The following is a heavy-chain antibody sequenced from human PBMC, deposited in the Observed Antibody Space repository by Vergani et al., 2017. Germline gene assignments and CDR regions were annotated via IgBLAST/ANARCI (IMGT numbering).Heavy chain of an antibody. CDR2: ISSSSSTI. V-gene: IGHV3-48*01. CDR3: AKDSGSGWY. Sequence: EVQLVESGGGLVQPGGSLRLSCAASGFTFSSYSMNWVRQAPGKGLEWVSYISSSSSTIYYADSVKGRFTISRDNAKNALYLQMNSLRAEDTAVYYCAKDSGSGWYWGQGTLVTVSS. CDR1: GFTFSSYS. D-gene: IGHD6-19*01. J-gene: IGHJ4*02.